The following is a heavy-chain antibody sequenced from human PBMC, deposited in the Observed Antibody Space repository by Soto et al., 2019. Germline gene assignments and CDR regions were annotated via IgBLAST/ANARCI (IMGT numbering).Heavy chain of an antibody. CDR2: IHVSGST. J-gene: IGHJ6*02. D-gene: IGHD3-3*01. Sequence: PSETLSLTCTVSGGSVSSGSYQWTWIRQPRGKGLEWIGYIHVSGSTYYNPSLKSRVTISVDTSKNQFSLKLSSVTAADTAVYYCARDPKLTIFGVVSLGMDVWGQGTTVTVSS. V-gene: IGHV4-31*03. CDR3: ARDPKLTIFGVVSLGMDV. CDR1: GGSVSSGSYQ.